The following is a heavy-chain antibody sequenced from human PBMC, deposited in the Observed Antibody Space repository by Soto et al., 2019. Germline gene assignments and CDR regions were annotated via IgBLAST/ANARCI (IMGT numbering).Heavy chain of an antibody. CDR2: ISSSGGST. Sequence: GGSLRLSCAASGFTFSSYAMSWVRQAPGKGLEWVSAISSSGGSTYYADSVKGRFTISRDNAKNSLYLQMNSLRAEDTAVYYCARDGPRYCSSTSCSSAYWGQGTLVTVSS. J-gene: IGHJ4*02. CDR3: ARDGPRYCSSTSCSSAY. V-gene: IGHV3-23*01. D-gene: IGHD2-2*01. CDR1: GFTFSSYA.